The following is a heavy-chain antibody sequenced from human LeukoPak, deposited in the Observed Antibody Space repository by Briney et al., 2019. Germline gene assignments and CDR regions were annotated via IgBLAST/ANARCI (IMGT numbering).Heavy chain of an antibody. Sequence: QTGGSLRLSCAASGFTFSTYSMSWVRQAPGKGLEGVSAISGSGGSTYYADSVKGRFTISRDNSKNTLYLQMNSLRAEDTAVYYCARHSPHIAVAGTRYFDYWGQGTLVTVSS. CDR3: ARHSPHIAVAGTRYFDY. CDR1: GFTFSTYS. J-gene: IGHJ4*02. V-gene: IGHV3-23*01. D-gene: IGHD6-19*01. CDR2: ISGSGGST.